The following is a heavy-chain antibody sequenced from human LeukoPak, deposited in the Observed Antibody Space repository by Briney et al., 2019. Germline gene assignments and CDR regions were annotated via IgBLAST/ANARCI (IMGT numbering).Heavy chain of an antibody. Sequence: SETLSLTCTVSGGSISSYYWSWIRQPPGKGLEWIGYIYYSGSTNYNPSLKSRVTISADTSKNQFSLKLSSVTAADTAVYYCAREGGYGTNDYWGQGTLVTVSS. D-gene: IGHD5-12*01. CDR1: GGSISSYY. V-gene: IGHV4-59*01. J-gene: IGHJ4*02. CDR2: IYYSGST. CDR3: AREGGYGTNDY.